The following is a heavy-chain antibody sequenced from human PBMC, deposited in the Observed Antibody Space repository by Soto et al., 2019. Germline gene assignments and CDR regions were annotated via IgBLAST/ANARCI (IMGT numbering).Heavy chain of an antibody. J-gene: IGHJ3*02. D-gene: IGHD5-18*01. CDR1: GYTFTSYG. CDR3: AKDSQLWSGNDAFDI. CDR2: ISAYNGNT. V-gene: IGHV1-18*01. Sequence: QVQLVQSGAEVKKPGASVKVSCKASGYTFTSYGISWVRQAPGQGLEWMGWISAYNGNTNYAQKLQGRVTMTTDTSTSTAYMELRSLRAEDTAVYYCAKDSQLWSGNDAFDIWGQGTMVTVSS.